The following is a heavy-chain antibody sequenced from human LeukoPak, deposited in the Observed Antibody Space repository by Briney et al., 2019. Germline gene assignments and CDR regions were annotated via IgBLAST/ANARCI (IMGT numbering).Heavy chain of an antibody. D-gene: IGHD1-1*01. CDR3: AKVEAQPPKAFDI. V-gene: IGHV3-30*02. CDR2: IRYDGSNK. CDR1: GFTFSSYG. Sequence: GGSLRLSXAASGFTFSSYGMHWVRQAPGKGLEWVAFIRYDGSNKYYADSVKGRFTISRDNSKNTLYLQMNSLRAEDTAVYYCAKVEAQPPKAFDIWGQGTMVTVSS. J-gene: IGHJ3*02.